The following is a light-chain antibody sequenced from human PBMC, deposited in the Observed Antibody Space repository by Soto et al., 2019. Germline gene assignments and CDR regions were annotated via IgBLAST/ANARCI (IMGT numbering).Light chain of an antibody. V-gene: IGKV3-20*01. J-gene: IGKJ4*01. CDR2: GGS. CDR1: QSIRSSS. CDR3: HQYGSSPLT. Sequence: EIVLTQSPGTLSLSPGERATLSCRASQSIRSSSLAWYQQKPGQAPRLLIYGGSSRATGIPDRFSGGGSGTDFSLTISRLETEDFSVYYCHQYGSSPLTVGRGTKVDIK.